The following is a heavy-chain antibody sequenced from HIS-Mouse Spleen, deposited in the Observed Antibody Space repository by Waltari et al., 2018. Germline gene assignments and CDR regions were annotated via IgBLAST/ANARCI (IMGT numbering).Heavy chain of an antibody. CDR3: ARAGDSSGWRDFDY. D-gene: IGHD6-19*01. CDR1: GFTFRSHA. CDR2: ISYDGSNK. J-gene: IGHJ4*02. V-gene: IGHV3-30*04. Sequence: QVQLVESGGGVVQPGRSLRLSCAASGFTFRSHAMHWVRQAPGKGLEWVAVISYDGSNKYYADSVKGRFTISRDNSKNTLYLQMNSLRAEDTAVYYCARAGDSSGWRDFDYWGQGTLVTVSS.